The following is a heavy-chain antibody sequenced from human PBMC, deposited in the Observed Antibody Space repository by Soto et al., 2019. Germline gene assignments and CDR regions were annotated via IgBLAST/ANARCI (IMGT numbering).Heavy chain of an antibody. CDR3: ARGRRDYVWGSYRSGWFDP. V-gene: IGHV3-23*01. CDR2: ISGSGGTT. J-gene: IGHJ5*02. Sequence: EVQLLESGGGLVQPGGSLRLSCAASGFTFSNYPMTWVRQAPGKGLEWVSAISGSGGTTYYADSVKGRFTISRDNSKNSLYLQMNSLRAEDTAVYYCARGRRDYVWGSYRSGWFDPWGQGTLVTVSS. CDR1: GFTFSNYP. D-gene: IGHD3-16*02.